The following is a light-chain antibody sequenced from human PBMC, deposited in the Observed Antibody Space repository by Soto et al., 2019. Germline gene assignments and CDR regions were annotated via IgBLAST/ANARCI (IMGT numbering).Light chain of an antibody. CDR2: AAS. Sequence: DIQMTQSPSTLSASVGDRVTITCRASQSISSWLAWYQQKPGKAPKLLIYAASTLQSGVPSRFSGSRSGTEFTLTVSSLQPADFATYYCLQDHDDSWTFGQGTKVDIK. J-gene: IGKJ1*01. V-gene: IGKV1-5*01. CDR3: LQDHDDSWT. CDR1: QSISSW.